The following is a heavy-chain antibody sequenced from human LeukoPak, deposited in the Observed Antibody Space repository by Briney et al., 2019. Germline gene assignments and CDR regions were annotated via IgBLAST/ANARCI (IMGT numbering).Heavy chain of an antibody. D-gene: IGHD6-13*01. V-gene: IGHV7-4-1*02. CDR1: GYTFTSYA. Sequence: EASVKVSCKASGYTFTSYAMNWVRQAPGQGLEWMGWINTNTGNPTYAQGFTGRFVFSLDTSVSTAYLQISSLKAEDTAVYYCARDSSSWLANWFDPWGQGTLATVSS. CDR3: ARDSSSWLANWFDP. J-gene: IGHJ5*02. CDR2: INTNTGNP.